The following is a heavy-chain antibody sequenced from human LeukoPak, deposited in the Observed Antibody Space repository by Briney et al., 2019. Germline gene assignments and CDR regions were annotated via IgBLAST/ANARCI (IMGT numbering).Heavy chain of an antibody. CDR1: RFTFSSYG. CDR3: AKVRWIAAAGYFDY. Sequence: GGSLRLSCAASRFTFSSYGMHWVRQAPGKGLEWVAFIRYDGSNKYYADSVKGRFTISRDNSKNTLYLQMNSLRAEDTAVYYCAKVRWIAAAGYFDYWGQGTLVTVSS. V-gene: IGHV3-30*02. D-gene: IGHD6-13*01. CDR2: IRYDGSNK. J-gene: IGHJ4*02.